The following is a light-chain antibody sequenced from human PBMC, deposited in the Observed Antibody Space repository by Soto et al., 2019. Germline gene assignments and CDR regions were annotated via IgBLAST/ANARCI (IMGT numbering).Light chain of an antibody. CDR3: QQGGSFPIT. CDR1: QDIGSW. CDR2: GAS. V-gene: IGKV1-12*01. J-gene: IGKJ5*01. Sequence: DIQMTQSPSSVSASVGDRVTITCRASQDIGSWLAWYQQKPGKAPDLLIYGASSLQSGVPSRFYGGGSGTDFPLTISSLQPEDFATYYCQQGGSFPITFGQGTRLEIK.